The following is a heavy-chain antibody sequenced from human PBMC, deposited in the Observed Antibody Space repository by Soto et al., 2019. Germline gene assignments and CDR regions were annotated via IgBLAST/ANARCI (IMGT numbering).Heavy chain of an antibody. CDR3: ARGFYSSSSKPYYYYGMDV. D-gene: IGHD6-6*01. CDR2: INSDGSST. Sequence: PGGSLRLSCAASGFTFSSYWMHWVRQAPGKGLVWVSRINSDGSSTSYADSVKCRFTISRDNAKNTLYLQMNSLRAEDTAVYYCARGFYSSSSKPYYYYGMDVWGQGTTVTVSS. V-gene: IGHV3-74*01. J-gene: IGHJ6*02. CDR1: GFTFSSYW.